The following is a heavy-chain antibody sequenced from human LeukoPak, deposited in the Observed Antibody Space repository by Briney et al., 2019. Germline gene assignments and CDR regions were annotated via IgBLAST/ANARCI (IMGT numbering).Heavy chain of an antibody. CDR3: ARAGHSAYKSGGDY. CDR2: I. V-gene: IGHV3-21*01. CDR1: GFTFSSYS. J-gene: IGHJ4*02. Sequence: GGSLRLSCAASGFTFSSYSMNWVRQAPGKGLEWVSSIKGRFTISRDNAKSSLFLQMNSLRAGDTAVYYCARAGHSAYKSGGDYWGQGTLVTVSS. D-gene: IGHD5-12*01.